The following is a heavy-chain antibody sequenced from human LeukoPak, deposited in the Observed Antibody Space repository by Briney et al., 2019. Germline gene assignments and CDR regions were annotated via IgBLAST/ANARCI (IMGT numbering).Heavy chain of an antibody. J-gene: IGHJ3*02. CDR1: GFTFSDYY. D-gene: IGHD3-22*01. CDR2: ISSSGSTI. CDR3: ARELGVGVIGDAFDI. Sequence: PGGSLRLSCAASGFTFSDYYMSWIRQAPGKGLEWVSYISSSGSTIYYADSVKGRFTISRDNAKNSLYLQMNSLRAEDAAVYYCARELGVGVIGDAFDIWGQGTVVTVSS. V-gene: IGHV3-11*04.